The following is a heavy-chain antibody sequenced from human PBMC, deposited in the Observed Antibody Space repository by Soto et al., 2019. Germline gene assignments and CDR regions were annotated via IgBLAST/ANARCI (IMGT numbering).Heavy chain of an antibody. V-gene: IGHV1-3*01. CDR1: GYTFISYA. Sequence: ASVKVSCKASGYTFISYAVSWVRQAPGQRLEWMGWINAGNGNTKYSQKFQGRVTITRVTSASTAYMELSSLRSEDTAVYYCARDLVYSSGSLDYWGQGTLVTVSS. J-gene: IGHJ4*02. CDR2: INAGNGNT. D-gene: IGHD6-19*01. CDR3: ARDLVYSSGSLDY.